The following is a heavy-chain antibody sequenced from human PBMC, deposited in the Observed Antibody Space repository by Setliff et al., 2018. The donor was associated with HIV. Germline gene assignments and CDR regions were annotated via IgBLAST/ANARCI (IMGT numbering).Heavy chain of an antibody. Sequence: GGSLRLSCEVSELSVVSNCFSWVRQSPEKGLEWVAVMYPGGDKSYGDFVRGRFTLSRDNYYNILYLQMNSLTKEDTAVYYCARTIEKSGKYYFDYWGQGALVTVSS. CDR1: ELSVVSNC. V-gene: IGHV3-53*01. J-gene: IGHJ4*02. CDR3: ARTIEKSGKYYFDY. CDR2: MYPGGDK. D-gene: IGHD3-10*01.